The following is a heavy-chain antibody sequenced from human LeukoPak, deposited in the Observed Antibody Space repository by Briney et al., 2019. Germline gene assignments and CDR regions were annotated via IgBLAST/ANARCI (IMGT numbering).Heavy chain of an antibody. J-gene: IGHJ6*02. Sequence: GGSLRLSCAASGFTFSSYSMNWVRQAPGKELEWVSYISSSSSTIYYADSVKGRFTISRDNAKNSLYLQMNSLRAEDTAVYYCARDAPIAAAGYYYYYYGMDVWGQGTTVTVSS. CDR1: GFTFSSYS. CDR3: ARDAPIAAAGYYYYYYGMDV. CDR2: ISSSSSTI. D-gene: IGHD6-13*01. V-gene: IGHV3-48*01.